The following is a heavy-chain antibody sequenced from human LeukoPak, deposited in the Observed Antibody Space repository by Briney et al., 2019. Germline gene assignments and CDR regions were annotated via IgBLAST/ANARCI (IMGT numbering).Heavy chain of an antibody. Sequence: GASVKVSCEASGYTFTGYYMHWVRQAPGQGLEWMGWINPKSGGTNYAQKFQGRVTMTRDTSISTAYMELSRLRSDDTAVYYCARPAGVSSSWYPDAFDIWGQGTMVTVSS. J-gene: IGHJ3*02. V-gene: IGHV1-2*02. CDR1: GYTFTGYY. CDR3: ARPAGVSSSWYPDAFDI. D-gene: IGHD6-13*01. CDR2: INPKSGGT.